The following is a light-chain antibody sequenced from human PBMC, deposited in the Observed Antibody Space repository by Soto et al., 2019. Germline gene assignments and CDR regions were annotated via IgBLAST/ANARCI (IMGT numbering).Light chain of an antibody. CDR1: QSVSSSY. J-gene: IGKJ4*01. Sequence: EIVFTQSPGTLSLSPGGRATLSCRASQSVSSSYLAWYQQKPGQAPRLLIYGASSRATGIPDRFSGSGSGTDFTLTISRLEPEDFAVYYCQQYGSSPELTFGGGTKVDIK. CDR2: GAS. V-gene: IGKV3-20*01. CDR3: QQYGSSPELT.